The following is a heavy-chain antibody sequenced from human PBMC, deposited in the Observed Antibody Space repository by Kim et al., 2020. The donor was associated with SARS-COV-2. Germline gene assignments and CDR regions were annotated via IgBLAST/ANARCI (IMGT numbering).Heavy chain of an antibody. CDR2: ISWNSGSI. V-gene: IGHV3-9*01. Sequence: SLRLSCAASGFTFGDYAMHWVRQAPGKGLEWVSGISWNSGSIGYADSVKGRFTISRDNAKNSLYLQMNSLRAEDTALYYCAKVTGSRGRYYYYYYGMDVWGQGTTVTVSS. CDR1: GFTFGDYA. J-gene: IGHJ6*02. CDR3: AKVTGSRGRYYYYYYGMDV.